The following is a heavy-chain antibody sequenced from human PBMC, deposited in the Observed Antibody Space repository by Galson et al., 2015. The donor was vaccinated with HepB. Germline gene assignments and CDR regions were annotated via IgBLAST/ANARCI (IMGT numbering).Heavy chain of an antibody. J-gene: IGHJ4*02. CDR2: ISYDGSNK. Sequence: SLRLSCAASGFTFSSYAMHWVRQAPGKGLEWVAVISYDGSNKYYADSVKGRFTISRDNSKSTLYLQMNSLRAEDTAVYYCARDRSYGSGSYRLDYWGQGTLVTVSS. CDR1: GFTFSSYA. V-gene: IGHV3-30-3*01. D-gene: IGHD3-10*01. CDR3: ARDRSYGSGSYRLDY.